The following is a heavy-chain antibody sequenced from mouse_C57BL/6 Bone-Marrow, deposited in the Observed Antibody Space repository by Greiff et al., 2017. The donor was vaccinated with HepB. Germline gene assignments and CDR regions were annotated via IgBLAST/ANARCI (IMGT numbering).Heavy chain of an antibody. D-gene: IGHD2-12*01. V-gene: IGHV1-64*01. Sequence: QVQLQQPGAELVKPGASVKLSCKASGYTFTSYWMHWVKQRPGQGLEWIGMIHPNSGSTNYNEKFKSKATLTVDKSSSTAYMQHSSLTSEDSAVYYCEGFTTYDFDYGGRGTTLTVSA. CDR2: IHPNSGST. CDR3: EGFTTYDFDY. CDR1: GYTFTSYW. J-gene: IGHJ2*01.